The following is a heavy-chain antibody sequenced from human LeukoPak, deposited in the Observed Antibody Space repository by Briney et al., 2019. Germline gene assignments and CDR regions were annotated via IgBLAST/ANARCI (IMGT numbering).Heavy chain of an antibody. CDR2: ISSSSSYI. Sequence: GGSLRLSCAASGFTFSSYSMNWVRQAPGKGLEWVSSISSSSSYIYYADSVKGRFTISRDNAKNSLYLQMNSLRAEDTAVYYCARDPRGYSYGGFDYWGQGTLVTVSS. CDR1: GFTFSSYS. CDR3: ARDPRGYSYGGFDY. V-gene: IGHV3-21*01. J-gene: IGHJ4*02. D-gene: IGHD5-18*01.